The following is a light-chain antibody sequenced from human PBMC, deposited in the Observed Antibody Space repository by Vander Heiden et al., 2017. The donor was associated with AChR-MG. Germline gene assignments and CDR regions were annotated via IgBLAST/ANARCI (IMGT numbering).Light chain of an antibody. CDR3: CSYGGSHTFGV. CDR1: SSEVGGYNY. J-gene: IGLJ3*02. CDR2: DVS. Sequence: QSALTQPRSVSGSPGQPVTISCPGTSSEVGGYNYVSWYQQHPGTAPKLMIYDVSKRPSGVPDRFSGSKSGNTASLTISGLQAEDEADYYCCSYGGSHTFGVFGGGTKLTVL. V-gene: IGLV2-11*01.